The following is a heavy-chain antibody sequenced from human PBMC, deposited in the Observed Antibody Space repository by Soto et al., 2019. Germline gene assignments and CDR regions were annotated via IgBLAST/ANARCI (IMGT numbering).Heavy chain of an antibody. CDR2: INGDGSGT. CDR1: GFTFSSSS. D-gene: IGHD3-10*01. J-gene: IGHJ4*02. CDR3: ARGIFGSGTANDY. Sequence: PGGSLRLSCAASGFTFSSSSMHWVRQAPGKGLVWVSRINGDGSGTSYADFVKGRFTISRDDAKNTLFLQMNGLRAEDTAVYYCARGIFGSGTANDYWGQGTLVTVSS. V-gene: IGHV3-74*01.